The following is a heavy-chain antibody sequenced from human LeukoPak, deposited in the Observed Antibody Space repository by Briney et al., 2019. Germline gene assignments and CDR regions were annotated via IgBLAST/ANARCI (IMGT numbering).Heavy chain of an antibody. CDR2: IIPIFGTA. J-gene: IGHJ5*02. V-gene: IGHV1-69*01. CDR1: GGTFSSYA. D-gene: IGHD2-15*01. CDR3: ARALYCSGGSCLNWFDP. Sequence: GSSVKVSCKASGGTFSSYAISWVRQAPGQGLEWMGGIIPIFGTANYAQKFQGRVTITADESTSTAYMELSSLRSEDTAVYYCARALYCSGGSCLNWFDPWGQGTLVTVSS.